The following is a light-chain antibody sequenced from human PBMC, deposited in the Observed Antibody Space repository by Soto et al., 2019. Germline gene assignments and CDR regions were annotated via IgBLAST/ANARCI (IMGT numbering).Light chain of an antibody. J-gene: IGKJ5*01. V-gene: IGKV3-20*01. CDR1: QSVSSSY. Sequence: EIVLTQSPGTLSLSPGERATLSCRASQSVSSSYLAWYQQKPGQAPRLLIYRTSNRVTGIPDRFSGSGSGTDFTLTISSLQPEDFATYYCQQANSFPITFGQGTRLEIK. CDR2: RTS. CDR3: QQANSFPIT.